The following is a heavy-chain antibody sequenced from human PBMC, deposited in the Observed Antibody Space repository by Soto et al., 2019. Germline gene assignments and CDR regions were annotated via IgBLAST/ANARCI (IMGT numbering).Heavy chain of an antibody. CDR1: GGSFSGYY. D-gene: IGHD3-10*01. V-gene: IGHV4-34*01. J-gene: IGHJ6*02. CDR2: INHSGST. Sequence: SETLSLTCAVYGGSFSGYYWSWIRQPPGKGLEWIGEINHSGSTNYNPSLKSRVTISVDTSKNQFSLKLSSVTAADTAVYYCARGPPIYYGSGSYYNANYYYYGMDVWGQGTTVTVSS. CDR3: ARGPPIYYGSGSYYNANYYYYGMDV.